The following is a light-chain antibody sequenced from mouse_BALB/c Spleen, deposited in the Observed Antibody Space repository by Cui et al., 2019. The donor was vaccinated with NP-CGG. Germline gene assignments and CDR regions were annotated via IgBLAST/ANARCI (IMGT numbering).Light chain of an antibody. CDR2: GTS. V-gene: IGLV2*02. CDR3: ALWYNTHWV. Sequence: QAVVPQEYALSTVPGETVILHCGSSTGAVTTSNEANRVQEKPDHLFAGLIGGTSNRAPDIPVRFSGSLVGEKAALTITGAQTEDDAMYFCALWYNTHWVFGGGTKLTVL. J-gene: IGLJ1*01. CDR1: TGAVTTSNE.